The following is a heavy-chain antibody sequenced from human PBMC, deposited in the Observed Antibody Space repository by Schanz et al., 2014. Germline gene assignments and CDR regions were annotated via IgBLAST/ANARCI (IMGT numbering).Heavy chain of an antibody. Sequence: VQLVESGGDLVKPGGSLRLSCAASGFIFSAYTMNWVRQAPGKGLEWVSSISSGGRNISYADSLKGRFTIARDNARNSLYLQMDSLRSEDTALYYCAKNRAGGYESFLDSWGQGTLVTVSS. D-gene: IGHD5-12*01. CDR1: GFIFSAYT. CDR3: AKNRAGGYESFLDS. V-gene: IGHV3-21*04. CDR2: ISSGGRNI. J-gene: IGHJ4*02.